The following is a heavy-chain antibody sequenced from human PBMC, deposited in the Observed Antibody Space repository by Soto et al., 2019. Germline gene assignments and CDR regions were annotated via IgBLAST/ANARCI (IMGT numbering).Heavy chain of an antibody. CDR2: SYYSGST. V-gene: IGHV4-39*01. J-gene: IGHJ4*02. CDR3: ARHGTLLIDY. D-gene: IGHD1-26*01. CDR1: GGSISSSSYY. Sequence: KTSETLSLTCTVSGGSISSSSYYWGWIRQPPGKGLEWIGSSYYSGSTYYNPSLKSRVTISVDTSKNHFSLKLSSVTAADTAVYYCARHGTLLIDYWGQGTLVTVSS.